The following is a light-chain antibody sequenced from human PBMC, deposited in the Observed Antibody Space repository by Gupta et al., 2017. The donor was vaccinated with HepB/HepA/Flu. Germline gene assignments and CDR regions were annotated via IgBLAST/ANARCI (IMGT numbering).Light chain of an antibody. CDR3: QQDGSSPYT. CDR1: ESVGSRS. CDR2: AAS. Sequence: ELVLTQSPGTLSLSPGESATLSCRASESVGSRSFTWYQQKPGQAPRLLIYAASSRATGLPDRFSGSGSGTDFTLTISRLEPEDFAVYYCQQDGSSPYTFGQGTKVEMK. J-gene: IGKJ2*01. V-gene: IGKV3-20*01.